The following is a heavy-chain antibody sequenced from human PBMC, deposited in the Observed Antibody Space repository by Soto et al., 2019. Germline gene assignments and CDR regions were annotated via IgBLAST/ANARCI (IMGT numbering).Heavy chain of an antibody. J-gene: IGHJ4*02. D-gene: IGHD7-27*01. CDR1: AGSIRSGDYY. CDR3: AGELGTFYFDH. Sequence: QVQLQESGPGLVKPSQTLSLTCTVSAGSIRSGDYYWTWIRQPPGKGLEWIGYIDHSGSAYYNPSLNSRATISIDTSNNQFSLKMTSVTVADTAVYYCAGELGTFYFDHWGQGTLVTVSS. V-gene: IGHV4-30-4*01. CDR2: IDHSGSA.